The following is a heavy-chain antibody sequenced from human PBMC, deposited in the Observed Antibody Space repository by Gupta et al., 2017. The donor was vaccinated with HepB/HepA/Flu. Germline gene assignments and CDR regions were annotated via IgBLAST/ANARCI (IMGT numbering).Heavy chain of an antibody. CDR1: EFSFNNYA. CDR2: TSYDGNKK. D-gene: IGHD6-13*01. V-gene: IGHV3-30*04. CDR3: ARERRSGAATGSIGDY. J-gene: IGHJ4*02. Sequence: QLVASGGGVVQPGRPLTLSCAASEFSFNNYAMHWVRQAPGKGLEWVAVTSYDGNKKYYADAVKGRFTISRDNSKNKLYLQMNTLRVEDTGVYYCARERRSGAATGSIGDYWGRGTLVTVSS.